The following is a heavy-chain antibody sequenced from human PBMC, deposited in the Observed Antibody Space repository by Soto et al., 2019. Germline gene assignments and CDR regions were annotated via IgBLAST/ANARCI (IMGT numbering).Heavy chain of an antibody. CDR3: ARSYGSSWYMTFDY. CDR2: INHSGST. J-gene: IGHJ4*02. Sequence: QVQLQQWGAGLLKPSETLSLTCAVYGESFSGYYWSWIRQPPGKGLEWIGEINHSGSTNYNPSLKSRVTISVDTSKNQFSLKLSPVTAADTAVYYCARSYGSSWYMTFDYWGQGTLVTVSS. CDR1: GESFSGYY. V-gene: IGHV4-34*01. D-gene: IGHD6-13*01.